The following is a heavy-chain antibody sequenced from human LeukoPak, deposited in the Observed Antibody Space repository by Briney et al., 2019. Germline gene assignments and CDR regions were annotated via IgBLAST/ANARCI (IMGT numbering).Heavy chain of an antibody. J-gene: IGHJ4*02. D-gene: IGHD6-19*01. CDR1: GGSISSYY. CDR2: IYYTGAT. V-gene: IGHV4-59*08. CDR3: ARYGGSGWVIDN. Sequence: SETLSLTCTVSGGSISSYYWTWIRQPPGKGLEWIGYIYYTGATSYNPSLKSQVTISVDTSKKQFSLKLTSVTAADTAVYYCARYGGSGWVIDNWGQGTLVTVSS.